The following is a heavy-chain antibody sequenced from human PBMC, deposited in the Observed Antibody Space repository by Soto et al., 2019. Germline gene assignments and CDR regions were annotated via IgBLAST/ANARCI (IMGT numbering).Heavy chain of an antibody. CDR1: GFTFSAFS. Sequence: QVQLVESGGGVVQPGRSLRLSCAASGFTFSAFSMHWVRQAPGKGLEWVAVISYDGANKYYADSVKGRFTISIDNSKNTLYLQMNSLRAEDTAVYYCARDKVGSTTSERYFQHLGQGTLVTVSS. CDR3: ARDKVGSTTSERYFQH. D-gene: IGHD1-26*01. J-gene: IGHJ1*01. V-gene: IGHV3-30-3*01. CDR2: ISYDGANK.